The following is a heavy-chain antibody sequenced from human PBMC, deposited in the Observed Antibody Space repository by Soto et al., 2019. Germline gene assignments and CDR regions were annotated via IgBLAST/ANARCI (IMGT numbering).Heavy chain of an antibody. Sequence: SQTLSLTCAISGDSVSSNSAAWNWIRQSPSRGLEWLGRTYHRSKWYNDYAVSVKSRITINPDTSKNQFSLQLNSVTPEDTAVYYCARDVGAYSSGWSGRYYYYGMDVWGQGTTVTVS. J-gene: IGHJ6*02. CDR1: GDSVSSNSAA. CDR3: ARDVGAYSSGWSGRYYYYGMDV. D-gene: IGHD6-19*01. CDR2: TYHRSKWYN. V-gene: IGHV6-1*01.